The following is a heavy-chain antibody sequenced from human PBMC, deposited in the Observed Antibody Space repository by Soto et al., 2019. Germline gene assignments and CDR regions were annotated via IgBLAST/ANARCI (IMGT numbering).Heavy chain of an antibody. CDR2: INPSGGST. CDR3: ARDRSPIYGDYEHWFDP. V-gene: IGHV1-46*01. J-gene: IGHJ5*02. Sequence: QVQLVQSGAEVKKPGASVKVSCKASGYTFTSYYMHWVRQAPGQGLEWMGIINPSGGSTSYAQKFQGRVTMTRDTSTSTVYMELSSLRSEDTAVYYCARDRSPIYGDYEHWFDPWGQGTLVTVSS. CDR1: GYTFTSYY. D-gene: IGHD4-17*01.